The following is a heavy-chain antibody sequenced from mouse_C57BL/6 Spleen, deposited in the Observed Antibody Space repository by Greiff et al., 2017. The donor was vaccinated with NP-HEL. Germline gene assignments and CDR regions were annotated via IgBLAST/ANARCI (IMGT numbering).Heavy chain of an antibody. CDR3: ARDYGSSEDYFDY. Sequence: VQLQQSVAELVRPGASVKLSCTASGFNIKNTYMHWVKQRPEQGLEWIGRIDPANGNTKYAPKFQGKATITADTSSNTAYLQLSSLTSEDTASDYCARDYGSSEDYFDYWGQGTTLTVSS. CDR2: IDPANGNT. V-gene: IGHV14-3*01. CDR1: GFNIKNTY. J-gene: IGHJ2*01. D-gene: IGHD1-1*01.